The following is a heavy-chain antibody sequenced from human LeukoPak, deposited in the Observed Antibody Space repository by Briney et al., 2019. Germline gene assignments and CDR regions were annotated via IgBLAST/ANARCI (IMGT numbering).Heavy chain of an antibody. Sequence: GGSLRLSCAASGFTFSTYTMNWVRQVPGKGLEWVSSISSSSTYIYYAGSVQGRFTISRDNAKNSLYLQMNSLRAEDTAVYYCARDAKCRYWGQGTLVTVSS. V-gene: IGHV3-21*01. CDR3: ARDAKCRY. CDR1: GFTFSTYT. J-gene: IGHJ4*02. D-gene: IGHD2-15*01. CDR2: ISSSSTYI.